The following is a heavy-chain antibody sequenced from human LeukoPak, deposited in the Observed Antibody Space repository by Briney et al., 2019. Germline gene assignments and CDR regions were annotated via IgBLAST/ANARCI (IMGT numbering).Heavy chain of an antibody. V-gene: IGHV1-2*02. J-gene: IGHJ6*02. CDR3: ARATMVRGVIIGYYGMDV. Sequence: ASVKVSCKASGYTFTGYYMHWVRQAPGQGLEWMGWINPNSGGTNYAQKLQGRVTMTTDTSTSTAYMELRSLRSDDTAVYYCARATMVRGVIIGYYGMDVWGQGTTVTVS. D-gene: IGHD3-10*01. CDR2: INPNSGGT. CDR1: GYTFTGYY.